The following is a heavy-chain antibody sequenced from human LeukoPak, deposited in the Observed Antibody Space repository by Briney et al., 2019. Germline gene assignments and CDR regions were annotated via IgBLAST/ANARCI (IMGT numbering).Heavy chain of an antibody. CDR1: GFTFSSYS. Sequence: PGGPLRLSCAASGFTFSSYSMNWVRQAPGKGLEWVSSISSSSSYIYYADSVKGRFTISRDNSKNTLYLQMNSLRVEDTAVYYCANIPNSFGPDYWGQGSLVTVSS. D-gene: IGHD3-16*01. CDR2: ISSSSSYI. CDR3: ANIPNSFGPDY. V-gene: IGHV3-21*01. J-gene: IGHJ4*02.